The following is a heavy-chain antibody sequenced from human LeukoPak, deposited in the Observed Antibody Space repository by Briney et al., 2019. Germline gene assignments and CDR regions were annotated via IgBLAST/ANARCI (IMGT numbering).Heavy chain of an antibody. CDR2: ISADNGNT. Sequence: ASVKVSCRASGYTFSNYGFSWVRQAPGQGLEWMGWISADNGNTNSLQKFQGRVTMTTDTSTGTVYMELRSLTSDDTAVYYCARHDYSGRDDYWGQGTLVTVSS. D-gene: IGHD3-16*01. CDR1: GYTFSNYG. V-gene: IGHV1-18*01. CDR3: ARHDYSGRDDY. J-gene: IGHJ4*02.